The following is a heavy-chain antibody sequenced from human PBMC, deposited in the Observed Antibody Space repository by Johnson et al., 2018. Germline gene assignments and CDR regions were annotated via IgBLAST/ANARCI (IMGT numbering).Heavy chain of an antibody. CDR2: ISYDGSNK. CDR1: GFTFSSYG. J-gene: IGHJ3*02. CDR3: AKVGKRGVPAHPYAFDI. D-gene: IGHD2-2*01. Sequence: QVQLVQSGGGVVQPGRSLRLSCAASGFTFSSYGMHWVRQAPGKGLEWVAVISYDGSNKYYADSVKGRFTIPRDNSKNTLYLQMNSLRAEDTAVYYCAKVGKRGVPAHPYAFDIWGQGTMVTVSS. V-gene: IGHV3-30*18.